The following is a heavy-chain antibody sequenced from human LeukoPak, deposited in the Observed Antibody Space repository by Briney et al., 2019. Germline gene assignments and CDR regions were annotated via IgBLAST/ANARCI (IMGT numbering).Heavy chain of an antibody. CDR3: IRESHVGLHLEY. CDR1: GFTFTTYW. V-gene: IGHV3-74*01. CDR2: INTDGRVT. J-gene: IGHJ4*02. Sequence: GGSLSLSCAASGFTFTTYWMHWVRQVPGKGLVWVARINTDGRVTTYADSVKGRFTVSRDNAENTLYLQMSNLRPEDTAVYYCIRESHVGLHLEYWGQGTLATVTS. D-gene: IGHD3-10*02.